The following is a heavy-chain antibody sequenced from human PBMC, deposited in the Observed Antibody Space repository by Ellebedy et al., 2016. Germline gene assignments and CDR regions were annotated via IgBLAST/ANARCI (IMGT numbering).Heavy chain of an antibody. CDR1: GYTFTSYG. J-gene: IGHJ4*02. D-gene: IGHD6-13*01. Sequence: ASVKVSXXASGYTFTSYGISWVRQAPGQGLEWMGWISAYNGNTNYAQKLQGRVTMTTDTSTSTAYMELRSLRSDDTAVYYCARDHGIAAAGGWENWGQGTLVTVSS. CDR3: ARDHGIAAAGGWEN. V-gene: IGHV1-18*01. CDR2: ISAYNGNT.